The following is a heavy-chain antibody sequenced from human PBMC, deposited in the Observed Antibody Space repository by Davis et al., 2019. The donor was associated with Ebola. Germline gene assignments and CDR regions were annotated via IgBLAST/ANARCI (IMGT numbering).Heavy chain of an antibody. V-gene: IGHV3-33*01. CDR3: ATTPQYSSGQNKPFDY. D-gene: IGHD6-19*01. CDR1: GFTLSGYD. J-gene: IGHJ4*02. Sequence: GGSLRLSCAASGFTLSGYDMNWVRQAPGKGLQWVAVIWDDGSNKYYADSVKGRFTISRDNSKNTLYLQMNSRRAEDTAVYYCATTPQYSSGQNKPFDYWGQGTLVTVSS. CDR2: IWDDGSNK.